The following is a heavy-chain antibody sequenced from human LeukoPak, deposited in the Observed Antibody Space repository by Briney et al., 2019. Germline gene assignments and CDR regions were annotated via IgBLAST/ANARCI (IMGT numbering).Heavy chain of an antibody. Sequence: GGSLRLSCAASGFTFSKYWMLWVRQAPGKGLESVSRINTDGTDTTYADSVKGRFTVSRDNADNTMFLQMNSVRDEDTAVYYCATKQWLAPPPDSWGQGTPVSVSS. J-gene: IGHJ4*02. CDR1: GFTFSKYW. D-gene: IGHD6-19*01. V-gene: IGHV3-74*01. CDR2: INTDGTDT. CDR3: ATKQWLAPPPDS.